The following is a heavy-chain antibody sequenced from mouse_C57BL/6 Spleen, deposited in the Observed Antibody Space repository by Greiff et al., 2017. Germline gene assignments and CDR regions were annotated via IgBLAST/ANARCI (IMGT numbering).Heavy chain of an antibody. CDR1: GYTFTSYG. CDR3: ARWDDYGRYAMDY. Sequence: QVQLMQSGAELARPGASVKLSCKASGYTFTSYGISWVKQRTGQGLEWIGEIYPRSGNTYYNEKFKGKATLTADKSSSTAYMELRSLTSEDSAVYFCARWDDYGRYAMDYWGQGTSVTVSS. D-gene: IGHD2-4*01. V-gene: IGHV1-81*01. CDR2: IYPRSGNT. J-gene: IGHJ4*01.